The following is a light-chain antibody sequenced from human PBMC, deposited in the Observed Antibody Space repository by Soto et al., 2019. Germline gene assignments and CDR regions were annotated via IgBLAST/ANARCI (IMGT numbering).Light chain of an antibody. Sequence: DTQMTQSPSTLSASVGDRVIITCRASQSIIRWLAWYQQKPGKAPKVLIYDASNLESGVPSRFGGSGSGTEFTLTITSLQPDDFGTYYCHQYNTKPLTFGGGTKVEIK. CDR1: QSIIRW. CDR3: HQYNTKPLT. CDR2: DAS. V-gene: IGKV1-5*01. J-gene: IGKJ4*01.